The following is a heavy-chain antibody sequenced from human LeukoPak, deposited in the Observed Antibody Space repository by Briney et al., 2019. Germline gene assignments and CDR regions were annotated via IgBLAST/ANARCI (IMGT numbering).Heavy chain of an antibody. V-gene: IGHV3-11*04. D-gene: IGHD6-19*01. CDR2: ISSSGSTI. J-gene: IGHJ4*02. CDR3: ARSSYPYYFDY. Sequence: GGSLRLSCAASGFTFSDYYMSWIRQAPGKGLEWGSYISSSGSTIYYADSVKGRFTIARDNARTTLSLQMNSLRAEDTAVYSCARSSYPYYFDYWGQGTLVTVSS. CDR1: GFTFSDYY.